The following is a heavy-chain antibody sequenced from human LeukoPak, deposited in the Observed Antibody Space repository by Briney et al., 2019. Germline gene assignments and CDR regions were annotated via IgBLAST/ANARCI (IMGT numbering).Heavy chain of an antibody. D-gene: IGHD3-16*01. CDR3: ARDRGDLTEAGHFDF. J-gene: IGHJ4*02. Sequence: KSSETLSLTCTVSGGSISSGVYSWNWIRQHPGKGLEWIGYIFNTGNSFYNPSLKSRITMSVDTSRNQFSLSLSSVTAADTAVYYCARDRGDLTEAGHFDFWGQGTLVTVSS. CDR2: IFNTGNS. CDR1: GGSISSGVYS. V-gene: IGHV4-31*03.